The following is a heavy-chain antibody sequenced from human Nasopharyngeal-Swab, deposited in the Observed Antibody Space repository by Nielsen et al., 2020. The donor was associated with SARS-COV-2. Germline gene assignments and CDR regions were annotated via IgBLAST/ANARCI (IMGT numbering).Heavy chain of an antibody. Sequence: SETLSLTCAVYGGSFSGYYWSWIRQPPGKGLEWIGEINHSGSTNYNPSLKSRVTISVDTSKNQFSLKLSSVPAADTAVYYCARGLLYSSSSPPYYYYYYMDVWGKGTTVTVSS. CDR3: ARGLLYSSSSPPYYYYYYMDV. CDR1: GGSFSGYY. V-gene: IGHV4-34*01. J-gene: IGHJ6*03. D-gene: IGHD6-13*01. CDR2: INHSGST.